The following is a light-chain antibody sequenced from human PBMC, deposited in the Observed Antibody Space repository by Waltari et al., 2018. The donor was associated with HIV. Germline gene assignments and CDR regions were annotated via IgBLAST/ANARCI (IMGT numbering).Light chain of an antibody. CDR1: QSVSSNY. Sequence: EIVLPQSPGTLSLSPGERATLPGRASQSVSSNYLAWYQQKPGQAPRLLIYDASSRATGIPDRFSGSGSGTDFTLTISRLEPEDFAVYYCQQYGMSPRTFGRGTKLEIK. CDR2: DAS. J-gene: IGKJ2*01. V-gene: IGKV3-20*01. CDR3: QQYGMSPRT.